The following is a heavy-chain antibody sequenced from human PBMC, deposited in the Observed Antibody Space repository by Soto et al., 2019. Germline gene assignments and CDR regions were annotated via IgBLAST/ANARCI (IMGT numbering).Heavy chain of an antibody. Sequence: SETLSLTCTVSGGSVTSYYWSWIRQPAGKGLEWIGRIYSTGSTSYNPSLNSRVTMSVDTSKNHFSLKLTSVTAADTAVYYCARDAPRNYIDSSNPGLLVTVS. V-gene: IGHV4-4*07. CDR1: GGSVTSYY. CDR3: ARDAPRNYIDS. CDR2: IYSTGST. J-gene: IGHJ4*02.